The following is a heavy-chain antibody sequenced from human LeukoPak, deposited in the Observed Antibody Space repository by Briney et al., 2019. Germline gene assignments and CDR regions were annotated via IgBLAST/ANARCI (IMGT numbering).Heavy chain of an antibody. D-gene: IGHD4-17*01. CDR2: IIPIFGTA. V-gene: IGHV1-69*05. J-gene: IGHJ5*02. Sequence: GASVKVSCKASGGTFSSYAISWVRQAPGQGLEWMGGIIPIFGTANYAQKLQGRVTMTTDTSTSTAYMELRSLRSDDTAVYYCARGQVTTSTNWFDPWGQGTLVTVSS. CDR1: GGTFSSYA. CDR3: ARGQVTTSTNWFDP.